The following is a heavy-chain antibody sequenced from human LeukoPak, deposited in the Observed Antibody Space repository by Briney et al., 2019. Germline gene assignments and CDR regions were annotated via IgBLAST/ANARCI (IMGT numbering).Heavy chain of an antibody. Sequence: GGSLRLSCAASGFTFSSYAMSWVRQAPGRGLEWVSGFSGSGVYTYYADSVKGRFTISRDNSKNTLYLQMNSLRAEDTAVYYCARGLDGSGTYYKVWFDPWGQGTLVTVSS. CDR3: ARGLDGSGTYYKVWFDP. V-gene: IGHV3-23*01. CDR2: FSGSGVYT. J-gene: IGHJ5*02. CDR1: GFTFSSYA. D-gene: IGHD3-10*01.